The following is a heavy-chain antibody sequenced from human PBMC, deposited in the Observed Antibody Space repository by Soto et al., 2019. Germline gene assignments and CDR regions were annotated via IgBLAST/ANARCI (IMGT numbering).Heavy chain of an antibody. J-gene: IGHJ4*02. CDR1: GFIVSSNY. V-gene: IGHV3-53*01. Sequence: EVQLVESGGDLIQPGGSLRLSCAVSGFIVSSNYMSWVRQAPGRGLEWVSVIFAGGGTYYADSVKGRFTISKDNSNHKVYLHMNSLRAGDTAVYYCAGGFNYGYLDHWGQGTPVTVSS. CDR3: AGGFNYGYLDH. D-gene: IGHD3-10*01. CDR2: IFAGGGT.